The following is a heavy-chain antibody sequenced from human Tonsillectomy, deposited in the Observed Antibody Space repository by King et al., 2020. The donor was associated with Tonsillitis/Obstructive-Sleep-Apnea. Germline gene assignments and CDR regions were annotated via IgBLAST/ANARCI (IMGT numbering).Heavy chain of an antibody. CDR3: TTAAGYSYSYMDV. D-gene: IGHD6-13*01. CDR1: GFTFSNAW. Sequence: VQLVESGGGLVKPGGSLRLSCAASGFTFSNAWMSWVRQAPGKGLEWVGRIKSKTDGGTTDYAAPVKGRFTISRDDSKNTLYLQMNSLKTEDTAWYYCTTAAGYSYSYMDVWGNGTTVTVSS. J-gene: IGHJ6*03. CDR2: IKSKTDGGTT. V-gene: IGHV3-15*01.